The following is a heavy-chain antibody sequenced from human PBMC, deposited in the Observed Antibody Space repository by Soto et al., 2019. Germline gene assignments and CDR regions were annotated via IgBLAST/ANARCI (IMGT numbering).Heavy chain of an antibody. J-gene: IGHJ3*02. CDR1: GFTFDDYG. CDR2: INWNGGST. V-gene: IGHV3-20*04. D-gene: IGHD2-15*01. CDR3: ASTHCSGGSCFHDAFDI. Sequence: GGSLRLSCAASGFTFDDYGMSWVRQAPGKGLEWVSGINWNGGSTGYADSVKGRFTISRDNAKNSLYLQMNSLRAEDTALYYCASTHCSGGSCFHDAFDIWGQGTMVTVSS.